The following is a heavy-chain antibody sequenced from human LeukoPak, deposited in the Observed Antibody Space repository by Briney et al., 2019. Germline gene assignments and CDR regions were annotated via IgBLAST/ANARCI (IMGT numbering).Heavy chain of an antibody. CDR2: FGDSTGST. CDR3: AKEGWAT. Sequence: GGSLRRSCAASGFTLSRYAMSWVRQAPGKGLEWVSSFGDSTGSTFYRDSVEGRFTISRDHSKNTLYLQMNSLRVEDTAVYYCAKEGWATWGQGTLVTVSS. V-gene: IGHV3-23*01. J-gene: IGHJ5*02. CDR1: GFTLSRYA. D-gene: IGHD3-16*01.